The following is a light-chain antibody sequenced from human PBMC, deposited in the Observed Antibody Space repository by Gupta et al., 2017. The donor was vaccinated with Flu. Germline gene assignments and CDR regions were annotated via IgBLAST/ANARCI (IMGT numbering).Light chain of an antibody. V-gene: IGKV2-30*01. J-gene: IGKJ1*01. CDR1: QGLVYSDGNTY. CDR3: RQCEHWPRA. Sequence: VTLGQPASISCRSSQGLVYSDGNTYLHWFQQRSGQSPRRLIYKGSYRDSGVPDRFSGSGSGTDFTLKISRVEAEDVGIYFCRQCEHWPRAFGQGTTLEIK. CDR2: KGS.